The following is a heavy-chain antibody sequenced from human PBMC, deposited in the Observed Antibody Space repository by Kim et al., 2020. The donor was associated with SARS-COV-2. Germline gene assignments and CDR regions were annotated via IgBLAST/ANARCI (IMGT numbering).Heavy chain of an antibody. CDR2: IFTGGST. Sequence: GGSLRLSCAASGFTVSSNYMTWVRQAPGKGLEWVAVIFTGGSTYYADSVKGQFTISRHNSKNPLYLQMDSLRAEDKAVYSCGRIPVVRYDAFDNWGQGTMVTGSS. CDR3: GRIPVVRYDAFDN. CDR1: GFTVSSNY. D-gene: IGHD2-2*01. V-gene: IGHV3-53*04. J-gene: IGHJ3*02.